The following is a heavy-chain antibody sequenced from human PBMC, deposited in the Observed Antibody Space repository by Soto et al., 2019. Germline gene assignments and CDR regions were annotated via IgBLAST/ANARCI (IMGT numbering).Heavy chain of an antibody. CDR1: GGSISSYY. J-gene: IGHJ6*03. V-gene: IGHV4-59*01. CDR2: IYYSGST. Sequence: SETLSLTCTVSGGSISSYYWSWIRQPPGKGLEWIGYIYYSGSTNYNPSLKSRVTISVDTSKNQFSLKLSSVTAADTAVYYCARGWSAMGNYYYYYMDVWGKGTTVTVSS. D-gene: IGHD5-18*01. CDR3: ARGWSAMGNYYYYYMDV.